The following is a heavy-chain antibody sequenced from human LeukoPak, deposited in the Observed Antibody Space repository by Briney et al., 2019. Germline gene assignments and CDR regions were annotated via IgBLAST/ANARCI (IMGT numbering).Heavy chain of an antibody. CDR2: ISVRAATI. J-gene: IGHJ6*02. CDR1: GFGFGQYE. D-gene: IGHD3-22*01. Sequence: PGGSLRLSCAASGFGFGQYEMNWVRQAPGKGLEWIAYISVRAATIYYGDSVEGRLTISRDDAKNSLYLQMNGLRVEDTAIYYCAKDFPHYYEVPHGMDVWGQGTTATV. V-gene: IGHV3-48*03. CDR3: AKDFPHYYEVPHGMDV.